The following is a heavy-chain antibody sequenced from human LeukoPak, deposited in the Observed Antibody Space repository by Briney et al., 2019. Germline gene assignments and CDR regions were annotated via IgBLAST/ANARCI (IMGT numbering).Heavy chain of an antibody. CDR1: GDSINSGYH. V-gene: IGHV4-31*03. CDR3: VTTITTLDVLAFHY. D-gene: IGHD4-11*01. J-gene: IGHJ4*02. CDR2: IYNSGTT. Sequence: SETLSLTCTVSGDSINSGYHWSWIRQHQGKGLEWIGYIYNSGTTYYNPALKSRVIISVDTSKNQFSLKLNSATAADTAVYYCVTTITTLDVLAFHYWGQGALVTVSS.